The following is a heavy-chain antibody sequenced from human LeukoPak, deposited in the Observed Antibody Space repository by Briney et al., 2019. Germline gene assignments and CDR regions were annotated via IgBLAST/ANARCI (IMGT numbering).Heavy chain of an antibody. CDR2: IGSSGSTT. D-gene: IGHD6-19*01. J-gene: IGHJ4*02. V-gene: IGHV3-23*01. CDR1: GLTFSNYG. CDR3: AKLGGGVTVTGLRYFDY. Sequence: GGSLRLSCAASGLTFSNYGLSWVRQAPGKGLKWVSGIGSSGSTTYYADSVKGRFTISRDNSKNTLYLQMNSLRAEDTAVYYCAKLGGGVTVTGLRYFDYWGQGTLVTVSS.